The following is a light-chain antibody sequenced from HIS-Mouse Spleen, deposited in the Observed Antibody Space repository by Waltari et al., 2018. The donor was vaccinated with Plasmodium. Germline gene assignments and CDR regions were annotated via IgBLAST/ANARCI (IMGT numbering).Light chain of an antibody. V-gene: IGLV3-1*01. CDR3: QAWDSSTVV. J-gene: IGLJ2*01. CDR2: QES. CDR1: KLGDKY. Sequence: SYELTQPPSVSVSPGQTASITCSGDKLGDKYACWYQQKPGQAPVLVIYQESKRPSGIPERFSGSNSGKTATLTISGTQAMDEADYYCQAWDSSTVVFGGGTKLTVL.